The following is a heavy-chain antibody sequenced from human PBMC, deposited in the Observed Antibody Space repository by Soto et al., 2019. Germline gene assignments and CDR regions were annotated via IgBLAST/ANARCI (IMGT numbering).Heavy chain of an antibody. J-gene: IGHJ4*02. Sequence: ASVKVSCKASGYTFTSYDINWVRQATGRGLEWMGWMNPNSGNTGYAQKFQGRVTMTMNTSISTAYMELSSLRSEDTAVYYCARERTGTRGGDYWGQGTLVTVSS. CDR2: MNPNSGNT. CDR1: GYTFTSYD. V-gene: IGHV1-8*01. CDR3: ARERTGTRGGDY. D-gene: IGHD1-1*01.